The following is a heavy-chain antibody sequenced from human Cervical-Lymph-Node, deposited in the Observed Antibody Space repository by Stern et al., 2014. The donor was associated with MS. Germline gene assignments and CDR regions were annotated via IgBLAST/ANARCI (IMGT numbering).Heavy chain of an antibody. D-gene: IGHD6-13*01. CDR3: ARERHSSSWDKNWFDP. J-gene: IGHJ5*02. CDR1: GYTFTSYY. V-gene: IGHV1-46*01. CDR2: INPSGSST. Sequence: QVQLVQSGAEVKKPGASVKVSCKASGYTFTSYYMHWVRQAPGQGLEWMGIINPSGSSTNYAQKVKGSFTISRNPTTRPVYSERSSLRSEDTAVYYCARERHSSSWDKNWFDPWGQGTLVTVSS.